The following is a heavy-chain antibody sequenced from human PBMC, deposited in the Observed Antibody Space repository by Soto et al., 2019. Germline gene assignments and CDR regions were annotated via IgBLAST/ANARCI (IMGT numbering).Heavy chain of an antibody. J-gene: IGHJ4*02. CDR3: ARMWSGYNSH. CDR1: GGSLSSGNNF. V-gene: IGHV4-39*07. CDR2: INHGGST. D-gene: IGHD6-25*01. Sequence: PSETLSLTCTVSGGSLSSGNNFWSWIRQPPGKGLEWIGEINHGGSTNYNPSLKSRVTISVDTSKNQFSLKLNSVTAADTAVYYCARMWSGYNSHWSQGTLVTVSS.